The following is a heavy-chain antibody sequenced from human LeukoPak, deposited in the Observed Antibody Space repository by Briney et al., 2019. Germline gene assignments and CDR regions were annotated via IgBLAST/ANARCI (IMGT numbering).Heavy chain of an antibody. CDR3: ATKSALGYCSGGSCYSSELDY. V-gene: IGHV3-23*01. Sequence: GGTLRLSCAASGFTFSSYGMSWVRQAPGKGLEWVSAISGSGGSTYYADSVKGRFTISRDNSKNTLYLQMNSLRAEDTAVYYCATKSALGYCSGGSCYSSELDYWGQGTLVTVSS. J-gene: IGHJ4*02. CDR1: GFTFSSYG. D-gene: IGHD2-15*01. CDR2: ISGSGGST.